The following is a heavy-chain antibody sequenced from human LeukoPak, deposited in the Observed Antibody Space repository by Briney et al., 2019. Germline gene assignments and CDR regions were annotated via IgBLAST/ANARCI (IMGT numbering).Heavy chain of an antibody. V-gene: IGHV1-8*01. CDR1: GYTFTSYD. CDR3: ARGRVAARLRRYYYMDV. D-gene: IGHD6-6*01. Sequence: ASVKVSCKASGYTFTSYDINWVRQATGQGLEWMGWMNPNSGNTGYAQKFQGRVTITRNTSISTAYMELSSLRSEDTAVYYCARGRVAARLRRYYYMDVWGKGTTVTVSS. CDR2: MNPNSGNT. J-gene: IGHJ6*03.